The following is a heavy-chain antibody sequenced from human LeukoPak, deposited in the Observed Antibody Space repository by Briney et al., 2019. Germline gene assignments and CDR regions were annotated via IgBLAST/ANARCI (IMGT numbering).Heavy chain of an antibody. J-gene: IGHJ4*02. CDR3: ARVGEKAFHLWPEIDY. D-gene: IGHD5-24*01. CDR2: ISYDGSNK. V-gene: IGHV3-30*04. Sequence: GRSLRLSCAASGFTFSSYAMHWVRQAPGKGLEWVAVISYDGSNKYYADSVKGRFTISRDKSKNSLYLQMSSLRAEDTAVYYCARVGEKAFHLWPEIDYWGQGTLVTVS. CDR1: GFTFSSYA.